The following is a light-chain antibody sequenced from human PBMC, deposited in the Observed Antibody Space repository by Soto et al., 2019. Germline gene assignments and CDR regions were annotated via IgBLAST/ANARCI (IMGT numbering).Light chain of an antibody. J-gene: IGLJ1*01. CDR3: SSYTSSSTLV. CDR2: EVN. V-gene: IGLV2-14*03. CDR1: SSDVGAYIY. Sequence: QSALTQPASVSGSPGQSITISCGGTSSDVGAYIYVSWYQQFPGKAPKLIIYEVNNRPSGVSDRFSGSKSGNTASLTISGLQAEDEADYYCSSYTSSSTLVFGTGTKVTVL.